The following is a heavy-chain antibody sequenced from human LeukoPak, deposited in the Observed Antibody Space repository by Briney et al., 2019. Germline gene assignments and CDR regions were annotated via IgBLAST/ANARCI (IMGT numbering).Heavy chain of an antibody. D-gene: IGHD6-19*01. J-gene: IGHJ4*02. CDR1: GGSITNYY. Sequence: PSGTLSLTCTVSGGSITNYYWSWIRQPPGKGLEWIGYLYYTGSTNYNPSLKSRVTISADMSKNQFSLKLRSMTAADTAVYYCARHGSGYSSVFDYWGQGTLVTVSS. CDR3: ARHGSGYSSVFDY. V-gene: IGHV4-59*08. CDR2: LYYTGST.